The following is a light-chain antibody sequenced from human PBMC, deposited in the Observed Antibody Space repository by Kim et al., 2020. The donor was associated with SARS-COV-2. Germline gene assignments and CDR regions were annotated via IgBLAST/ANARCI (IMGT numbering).Light chain of an antibody. Sequence: ASVGDRVTLTCQASQDMNNFLNWYQQKPGKAPKLLIYDAVNLAAGVPSRFSGSGSGTEFTFTISSLQPEDIGMYYCQQYDDLPITFGQGTRLEIK. CDR1: QDMNNF. J-gene: IGKJ5*01. CDR2: DAV. CDR3: QQYDDLPIT. V-gene: IGKV1-33*01.